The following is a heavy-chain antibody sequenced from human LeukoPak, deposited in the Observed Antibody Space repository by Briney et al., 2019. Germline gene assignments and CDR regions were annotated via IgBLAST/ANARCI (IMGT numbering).Heavy chain of an antibody. CDR3: ARGVVTAIHDLSY. D-gene: IGHD2-21*02. J-gene: IGHJ4*02. Sequence: ASVKVSCKASGGTFSSYAISWVRQAPGQGLEWMGRIIPILGIANYAQKFQGRVTITADKSTSTAYMELSCLRSEDTAVYYCARGVVTAIHDLSYWGQGTLVTVSS. CDR2: IIPILGIA. V-gene: IGHV1-69*04. CDR1: GGTFSSYA.